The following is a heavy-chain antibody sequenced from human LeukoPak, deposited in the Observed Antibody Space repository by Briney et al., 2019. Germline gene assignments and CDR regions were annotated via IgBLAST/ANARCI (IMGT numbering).Heavy chain of an antibody. J-gene: IGHJ4*02. CDR1: GYRFSNYW. D-gene: IGHD2/OR15-2a*01. Sequence: GESLKISCKGSGYRFSNYWIGWVRQMPGKGLEWMGIIYPGDSNIRYSPSPQGQVTISADKSTTTAYLQWSSLKASDTAMYYCARVGNSYFDYWGQGTLVTVSS. V-gene: IGHV5-51*01. CDR3: ARVGNSYFDY. CDR2: IYPGDSNI.